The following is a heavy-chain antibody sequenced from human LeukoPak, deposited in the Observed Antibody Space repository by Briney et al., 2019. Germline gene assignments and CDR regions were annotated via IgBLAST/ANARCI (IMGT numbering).Heavy chain of an antibody. CDR1: GFTFSSYA. Sequence: PGRSLRLSCAASGFTFSSYAMHWVRQAPGKGLEWVANIKQDGSEKYYVDSVKGRFTISRDNAKNSLYLQMNSLRAEDTAVYYCARDDMVRGFSPFDYWGQGTLVTVSS. D-gene: IGHD3-10*01. J-gene: IGHJ4*02. V-gene: IGHV3-7*01. CDR3: ARDDMVRGFSPFDY. CDR2: IKQDGSEK.